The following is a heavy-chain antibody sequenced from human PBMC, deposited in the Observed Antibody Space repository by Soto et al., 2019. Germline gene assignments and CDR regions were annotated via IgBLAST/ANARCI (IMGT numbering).Heavy chain of an antibody. J-gene: IGHJ4*02. CDR2: ISYDGSNK. D-gene: IGHD3-9*01. Sequence: GGSLRLSCAASGFTFSSYAMHWVRQAPGKGLEWVAVISYDGSNKYYADSVKGRFTISRDNSKNTLYLQMNSLRAEDTAVYYCARAPYDILTGYYMDYWGQGTLVTVSS. CDR1: GFTFSSYA. CDR3: ARAPYDILTGYYMDY. V-gene: IGHV3-30-3*01.